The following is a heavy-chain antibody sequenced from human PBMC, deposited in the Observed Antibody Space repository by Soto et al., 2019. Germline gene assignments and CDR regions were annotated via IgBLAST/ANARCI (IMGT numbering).Heavy chain of an antibody. CDR2: IVVGSGNT. J-gene: IGHJ6*02. CDR3: ATQSVAAGYYYYGMDV. Sequence: ASVKVSCKASRFTFTSSAVQWVRQARGQRLEWIGWIVVGSGNTNYAQKFQERVTITRDMSTSTAYMELSSLRSEDTAVYYCATQSVAAGYYYYGMDVWGQGTTVTVSS. D-gene: IGHD6-19*01. CDR1: RFTFTSSA. V-gene: IGHV1-58*01.